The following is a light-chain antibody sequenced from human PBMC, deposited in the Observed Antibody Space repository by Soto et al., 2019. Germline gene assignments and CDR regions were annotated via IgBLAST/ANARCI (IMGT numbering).Light chain of an antibody. CDR1: QSISSW. Sequence: DIQMTQAPSTLSASVGDRVTITFRASQSISSWLAWYQQKPGKAPKLLIYDASSLESEVPSRFSGSGSGTEFTLTISSLQPDDFATYYCQQYNSYSTFGQGTKVDIK. CDR2: DAS. CDR3: QQYNSYST. V-gene: IGKV1-5*01. J-gene: IGKJ1*01.